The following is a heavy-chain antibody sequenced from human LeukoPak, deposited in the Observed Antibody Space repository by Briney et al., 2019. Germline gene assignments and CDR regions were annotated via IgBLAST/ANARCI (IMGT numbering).Heavy chain of an antibody. CDR1: GGSFSGYY. J-gene: IGHJ6*03. Sequence: SETLSLTCAVYGGSFSGYYWSWIRQPPGKGLEWIGEINHSGSTNYNPSLKSRVTISVDTSKNQFSLKLSSVTAADTAVYYCARLARMVRGVITKRYYMDVWGKGTTVTVSS. CDR2: INHSGST. CDR3: ARLARMVRGVITKRYYMDV. D-gene: IGHD3-10*01. V-gene: IGHV4-34*01.